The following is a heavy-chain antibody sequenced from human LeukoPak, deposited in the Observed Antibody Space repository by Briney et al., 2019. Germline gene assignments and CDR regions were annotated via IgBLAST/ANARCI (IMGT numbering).Heavy chain of an antibody. CDR1: GFTFRLYN. Sequence: PGGSLRLSCEASGFTFRLYNMNWVRQAPGKGLEWVSYSSSSNDMTYYADSVKSRFTISRDNSRNALFLQMNNLRAEDTAVYYCAKGGSPSHNWFNSWGQGTLVTVSS. CDR3: AKGGSPSHNWFNS. J-gene: IGHJ5*01. D-gene: IGHD2-15*01. CDR2: SSSSNDMT. V-gene: IGHV3-48*01.